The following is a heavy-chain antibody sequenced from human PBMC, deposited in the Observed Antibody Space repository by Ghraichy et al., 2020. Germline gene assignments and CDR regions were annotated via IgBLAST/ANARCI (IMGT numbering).Heavy chain of an antibody. J-gene: IGHJ3*01. D-gene: IGHD1/OR15-1a*01. Sequence: GGSLRLSCTASGFTFSWSWMTWVRQAPGKGLDFVPVIKHDGSEEYYVDSVKGRFTVSRDNAMNSLYLQMNSLRVEDTAVYYCAKGGTHDAYDVWGQGTMVTVSS. CDR2: IKHDGSEE. CDR3: AKGGTHDAYDV. V-gene: IGHV3-7*01. CDR1: GFTFSWSW.